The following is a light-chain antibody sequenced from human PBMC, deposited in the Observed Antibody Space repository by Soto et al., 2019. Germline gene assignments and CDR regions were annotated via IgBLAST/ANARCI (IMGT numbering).Light chain of an antibody. CDR2: GTF. V-gene: IGKV3-20*01. CDR1: QSITSSY. CDR3: QQYGRPLWT. Sequence: EIVLTQSPGTLSLSPGERATLSCRASQSITSSYLAWYQQKPGQAPRLLIPGTFSSATGIPDRFSGSGSGTDFTLTISRLEPEDFAVYYCQQYGRPLWTFGQGTKVEIK. J-gene: IGKJ1*01.